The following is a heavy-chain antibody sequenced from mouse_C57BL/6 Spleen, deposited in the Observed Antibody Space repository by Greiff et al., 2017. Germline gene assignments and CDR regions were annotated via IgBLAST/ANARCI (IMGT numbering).Heavy chain of an antibody. V-gene: IGHV1-64*01. CDR1: GYTFTSYW. J-gene: IGHJ2*01. CDR2: IHPNSGST. CDR3: ARGQLRPHFDY. Sequence: VQLQQPGAELVKPGASVKLSCKASGYTFTSYWMHWVKQRPGHGLEWIGMIHPNSGSTNYNEKFKSKATLTVDKSSSTASMQLSSLTSKDSAVYYGARGQLRPHFDYWGQGTTRTVSS. D-gene: IGHD3-2*02.